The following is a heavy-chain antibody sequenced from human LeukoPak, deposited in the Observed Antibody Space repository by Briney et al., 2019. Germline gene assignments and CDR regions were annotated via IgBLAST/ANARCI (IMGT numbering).Heavy chain of an antibody. D-gene: IGHD2-21*02. CDR2: ISSSSSYI. CDR3: ARDLPNVVVTAAHDAFDI. CDR1: GLAFSSYS. Sequence: PGGSLRLSCAASGLAFSSYSMNWVRQAPGKGLEWVSSISSSSSYIYYADSVKGRFTISRDNAKNSLYLQMNSLRAEDTAVYYCARDLPNVVVTAAHDAFDIWGKGTMVTVSS. V-gene: IGHV3-21*01. J-gene: IGHJ3*02.